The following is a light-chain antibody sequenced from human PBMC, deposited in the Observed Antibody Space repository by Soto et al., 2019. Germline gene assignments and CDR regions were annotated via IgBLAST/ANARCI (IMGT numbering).Light chain of an antibody. J-gene: IGKJ1*01. CDR2: DAS. Sequence: EIVLTQSAAILSMSLGERETLSCRASQSVSSYFAWYQQKPGQAPRLLIYDASNRATGVPARFIGSGSGTDFTLTISSLQPEDFSVYYCQQRRYWPVTFXQGTKV. CDR1: QSVSSY. CDR3: QQRRYWPVT. V-gene: IGKV3-11*01.